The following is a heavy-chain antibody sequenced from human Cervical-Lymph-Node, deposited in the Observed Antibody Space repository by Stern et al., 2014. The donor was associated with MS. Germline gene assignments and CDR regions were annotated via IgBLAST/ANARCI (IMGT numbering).Heavy chain of an antibody. V-gene: IGHV3-33*01. Sequence: VQLLESGGGVVQPGRSLRLSCAASGFTFNNYGMHWVRQAPGKGLEWVAMIWYDGSNQNYADSVKGRFTISRDNSKNTLFLQMNSLRAEDTGVYYCARGVNWKNGWLGPWGQGTLVTVSS. J-gene: IGHJ5*02. CDR2: IWYDGSNQ. D-gene: IGHD1/OR15-1a*01. CDR1: GFTFNNYG. CDR3: ARGVNWKNGWLGP.